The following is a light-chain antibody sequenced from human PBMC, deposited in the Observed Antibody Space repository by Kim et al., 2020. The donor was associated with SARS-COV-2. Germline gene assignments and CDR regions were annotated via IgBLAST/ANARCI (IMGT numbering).Light chain of an antibody. Sequence: SSSPGEAAARSCRADPRVGGYLAWYQQRPGQAPRLLIYDASTRAPGIPARFSGSGSGTDFTLTINNVEPEDFAVYYCQQRSNWRTFGQGTKVDIK. V-gene: IGKV3-11*01. CDR3: QQRSNWRT. CDR1: PRVGGY. CDR2: DAS. J-gene: IGKJ1*01.